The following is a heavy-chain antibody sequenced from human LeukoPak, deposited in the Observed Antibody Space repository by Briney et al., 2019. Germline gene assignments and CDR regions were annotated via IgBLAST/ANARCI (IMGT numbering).Heavy chain of an antibody. V-gene: IGHV4-34*01. D-gene: IGHD6-6*01. J-gene: IGHJ4*02. CDR2: INHSGST. CDR3: ARIVTGAARPYYFDY. CDR1: GGSFSGDY. Sequence: SETLSLTCAVYGGSFSGDYWSWIRQPPGKGLEWIGEINHSGSTNYNPSLKSRVTISVDTPKNQFSLKLSPVTAADTAVYYCARIVTGAARPYYFDYWGQGTLVTVSS.